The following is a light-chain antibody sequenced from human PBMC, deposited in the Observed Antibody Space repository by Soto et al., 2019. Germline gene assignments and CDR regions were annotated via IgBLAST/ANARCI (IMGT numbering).Light chain of an antibody. Sequence: DIQMTQSPSSLSAYVGYRVTITCRAIHRIIAYLNWYQHKPGKAPRLLIYTASSLQSGVPSRFSGSGSGTDFTLTISSLQPEDFATYYCQQSYNNPLTFGGGTKVDIK. CDR2: TAS. V-gene: IGKV1-39*01. CDR1: HRIIAY. J-gene: IGKJ4*01. CDR3: QQSYNNPLT.